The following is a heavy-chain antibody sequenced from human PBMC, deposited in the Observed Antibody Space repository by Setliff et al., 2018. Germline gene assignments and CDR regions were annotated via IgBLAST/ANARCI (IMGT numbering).Heavy chain of an antibody. V-gene: IGHV4-61*09. CDR1: DDSISSRHYY. CDR3: ARMSGFQYMDV. Sequence: PSETMSLTCTVSDDSISSRHYYWSWIRQPAGKGLEWLGQIYTSWSNNYNPSLKGRATGEIDASKRKFSLKLTSVTAADTAVYYCARMSGFQYMDVWGKGTTVTVSS. J-gene: IGHJ6*03. D-gene: IGHD3-3*01. CDR2: IYTSWSN.